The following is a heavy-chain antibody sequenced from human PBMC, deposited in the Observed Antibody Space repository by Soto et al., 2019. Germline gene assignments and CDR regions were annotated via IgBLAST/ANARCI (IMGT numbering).Heavy chain of an antibody. D-gene: IGHD6-13*01. V-gene: IGHV3-30*18. CDR2: ISYDGSNK. Sequence: PGGSLRLSCAASGFTFSSYGMHWVRQAPGKGLEWVAVISYDGSNKYYADSVKGRFTISRDNSKNTLYLQMNSLRAEDTAVYYCAKASIAAADLPLFDYWGQGTLVTVSS. CDR3: AKASIAAADLPLFDY. CDR1: GFTFSSYG. J-gene: IGHJ4*02.